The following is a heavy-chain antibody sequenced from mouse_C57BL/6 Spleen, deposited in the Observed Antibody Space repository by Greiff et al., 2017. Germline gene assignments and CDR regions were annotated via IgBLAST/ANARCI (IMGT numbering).Heavy chain of an antibody. D-gene: IGHD2-4*01. J-gene: IGHJ4*01. CDR1: GFTFSDYG. Sequence: DVKLVESGGGLVKPGGSLKLSCAASGFTFSDYGMHWVRQAPEKGLEWVAYISSGSSTIYYADTVKGRFTISRDNAKNTLFLQMTSLRSEDTAMYYCARPRDYDEGYYYAMDYWGQGTSVTVSS. CDR3: ARPRDYDEGYYYAMDY. V-gene: IGHV5-17*01. CDR2: ISSGSSTI.